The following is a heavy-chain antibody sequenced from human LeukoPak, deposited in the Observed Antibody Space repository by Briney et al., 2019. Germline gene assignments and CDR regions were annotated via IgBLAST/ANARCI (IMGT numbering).Heavy chain of an antibody. CDR3: ARSSSGWESPYYFDY. CDR2: INPNSGGT. D-gene: IGHD6-19*01. CDR1: GYTFTGYY. J-gene: IGHJ4*02. Sequence: ASVKVSCKASGYTFTGYYMHWVRQAPGQGLEWMGWINPNSGGTNYAQKFQGRVTMTRDTSISTAYMELSRLRSDDTAVYYCARSSSGWESPYYFDYWGQGTLVTVSS. V-gene: IGHV1-2*02.